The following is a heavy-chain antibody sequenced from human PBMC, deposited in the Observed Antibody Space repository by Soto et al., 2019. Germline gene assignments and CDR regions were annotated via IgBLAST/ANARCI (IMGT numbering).Heavy chain of an antibody. CDR3: AGDPASHSNDSHASSYP. Sequence: QVQLVQSGAEVKKPGSSVKVSCKASGGTFSTYTITWVRQAPGQGLEWMGRIIPIIGIINYAQKFQGRVTITADKFPGTAYMELTRLRSDDTAVYYCAGDPASHSNDSHASSYPWGQGTLVTVSS. D-gene: IGHD3-22*01. CDR1: GGTFSTYT. J-gene: IGHJ5*02. CDR2: IIPIIGII. V-gene: IGHV1-69*08.